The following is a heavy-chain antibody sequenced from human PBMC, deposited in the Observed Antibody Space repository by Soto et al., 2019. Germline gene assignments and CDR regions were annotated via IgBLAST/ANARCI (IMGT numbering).Heavy chain of an antibody. CDR2: ISSSSSYI. V-gene: IGHV3-21*01. D-gene: IGHD3-10*01. J-gene: IGHJ3*02. CDR1: GFTFSSYS. CDR3: ARDLEFAELEGAFDI. Sequence: EVQLVESGGGLVKPGGSLRLSCAASGFTFSSYSMNWVRQAPGKGLEWVSSISSSSSYIYYADSVKGRFTISRDNAKNSRYLQMNSLRAEDTAVYYCARDLEFAELEGAFDIWGQGTMVTVSS.